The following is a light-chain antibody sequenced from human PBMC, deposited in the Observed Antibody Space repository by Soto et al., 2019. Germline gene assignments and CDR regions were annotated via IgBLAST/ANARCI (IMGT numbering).Light chain of an antibody. V-gene: IGKV3-20*01. CDR3: HQYGSTPFT. CDR1: QSVSTNY. Sequence: EIVLTQSPGTLSLSPGDRATLSCRASQSVSTNYLAWYQQKLGQAPRLLIYCASSRATGIPDRFSGNGSGTDFTLTIRRLEPEDFAVYYCHQYGSTPFTFGPGTKVDIK. J-gene: IGKJ3*01. CDR2: CAS.